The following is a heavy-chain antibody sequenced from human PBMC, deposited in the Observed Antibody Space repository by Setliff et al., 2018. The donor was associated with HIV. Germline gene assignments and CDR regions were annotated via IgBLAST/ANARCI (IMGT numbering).Heavy chain of an antibody. Sequence: PGASLRLSCAASGYTFSSYWMAWVRQCPGKGLEWVANIQQHGSEIHYVASVEGRFTISRDNAKNSLYLQMNSLRAEDTAVYYCANMQWASNAWYSFDYWGQGALVTVSS. CDR1: GYTFSSYW. CDR2: IQQHGSEI. J-gene: IGHJ4*02. V-gene: IGHV3-7*05. CDR3: ANMQWASNAWYSFDY. D-gene: IGHD6-19*01.